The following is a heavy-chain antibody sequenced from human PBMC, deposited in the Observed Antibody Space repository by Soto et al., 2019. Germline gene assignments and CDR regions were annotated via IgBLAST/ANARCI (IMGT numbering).Heavy chain of an antibody. CDR2: FDPEDGET. CDR3: ATLWGGSYGRVDY. D-gene: IGHD1-26*01. V-gene: IGHV1-24*01. J-gene: IGHJ4*02. Sequence: ASVKVSFKVSGYTLTELSMHWVRQAPGKGLEWMGGFDPEDGETIYAQKFQGRVTMTEDTSTDTAYMELSSLRSEDTAVYYCATLWGGSYGRVDYWGQGTLVTVSS. CDR1: GYTLTELS.